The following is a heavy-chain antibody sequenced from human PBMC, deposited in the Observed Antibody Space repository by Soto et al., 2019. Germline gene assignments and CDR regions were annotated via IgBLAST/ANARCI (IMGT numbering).Heavy chain of an antibody. CDR1: GFTFSDYY. CDR3: VRKTLEWFDP. J-gene: IGHJ5*02. CDR2: VKHRPKDFGT. V-gene: IGHV3-72*01. Sequence: PAGTLCLSCVASGFTFSDYYMDWVRKAPGKGLEWVARVKHRPKDFGTEYAASVTGRFIISRDDSQKSLFLQMNSLKAEDTAIYDCVRKTLEWFDPWGQGTLVTVSS.